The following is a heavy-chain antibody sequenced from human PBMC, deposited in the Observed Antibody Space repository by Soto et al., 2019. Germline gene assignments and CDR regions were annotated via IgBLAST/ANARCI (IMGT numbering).Heavy chain of an antibody. CDR3: ARDHCSSTSCYRWDAFDI. CDR1: GFTFSSYW. Sequence: GGSLRLSCAASGFTFSSYWMSWVRQAPGKGLEWVANIKQDGSEKYYVDYVKGRFTISRDNAKNSLYLQMNSLRAEDTAVYYCARDHCSSTSCYRWDAFDIWGQGTMVTVSS. J-gene: IGHJ3*02. CDR2: IKQDGSEK. V-gene: IGHV3-7*01. D-gene: IGHD2-2*01.